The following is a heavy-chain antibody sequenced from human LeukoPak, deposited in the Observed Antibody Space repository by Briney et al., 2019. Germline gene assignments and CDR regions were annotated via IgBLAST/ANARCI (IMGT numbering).Heavy chain of an antibody. D-gene: IGHD3-10*01. Sequence: PGGSLRLSCAASGFTFDNYAMHWVRQAPGKGLEWVSGIAWNSGNTGFADSVKGRFTISRDNAENSLSLQMNSLTPEDTAFYFCAKDMNSYGSGSSYNPWGPFVSWGQGTLVTVSS. J-gene: IGHJ4*02. CDR1: GFTFDNYA. CDR3: AKDMNSYGSGSSYNPWGPFVS. CDR2: IAWNSGNT. V-gene: IGHV3-9*01.